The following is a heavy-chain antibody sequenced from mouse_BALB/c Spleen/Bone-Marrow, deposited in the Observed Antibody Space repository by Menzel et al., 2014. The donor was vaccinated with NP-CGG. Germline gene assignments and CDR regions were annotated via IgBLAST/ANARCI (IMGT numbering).Heavy chain of an antibody. Sequence: QVQLKESGPGLVAPSQSLSITCTVSGFSLTSYGVHWVRQPPGKGLEWLGVIWAGGSTNYNSALMSRLSISKDNSKSQVLLKMNSLKTDDTAMYYCARLMRYESYFDYWGQGTILTVSS. CDR2: IWAGGST. J-gene: IGHJ2*01. CDR1: GFSLTSYG. V-gene: IGHV2-9*02. CDR3: ARLMRYESYFDY. D-gene: IGHD2-14*01.